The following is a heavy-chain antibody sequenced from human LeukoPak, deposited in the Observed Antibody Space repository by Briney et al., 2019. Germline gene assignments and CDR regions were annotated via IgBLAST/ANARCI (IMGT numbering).Heavy chain of an antibody. J-gene: IGHJ4*02. CDR1: GFTFSSYA. CDR3: ARGRDEEDTAMVTNYFDY. D-gene: IGHD5-18*01. CDR2: ISYDGSNK. Sequence: GGSLRLSCAASGFTFSSYAMHWVRQAPGKGLEWVAVISYDGSNKYYADSVKGRFTISGDNSKNTLYLQMNSLRAEDTAVYYCARGRDEEDTAMVTNYFDYWGQGTLVTVSS. V-gene: IGHV3-30-3*01.